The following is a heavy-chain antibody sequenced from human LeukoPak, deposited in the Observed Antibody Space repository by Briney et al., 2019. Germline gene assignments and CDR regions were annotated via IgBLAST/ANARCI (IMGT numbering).Heavy chain of an antibody. Sequence: SQTLSLTCGISGDSVSSNNAAWNWVRQSPTRGLEWLGRTYYRSRWYNTYEVSVKSRITINPDISRNQFSLQLNSVTPDDTAVYYCAREITDAFDIWGQGTMVTVSS. J-gene: IGHJ3*02. CDR3: AREITDAFDI. CDR1: GDSVSSNNAA. V-gene: IGHV6-1*01. D-gene: IGHD5-24*01. CDR2: TYYRSRWYN.